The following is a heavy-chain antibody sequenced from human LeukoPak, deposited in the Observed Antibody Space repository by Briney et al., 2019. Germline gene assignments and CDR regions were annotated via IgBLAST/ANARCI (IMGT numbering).Heavy chain of an antibody. D-gene: IGHD3-3*01. CDR2: INPNSGGT. CDR3: ARVRARFLEWLLPY. J-gene: IGHJ4*02. Sequence: ASVKVSCKASGYTFTGYYMHWVRQAPGQELEWMGRINPNSGGTNYAQKFQGRVTVTRDTSISTAYMELSRLRSDDTAVYYCARVRARFLEWLLPYWGQGTLVTVSS. CDR1: GYTFTGYY. V-gene: IGHV1-2*06.